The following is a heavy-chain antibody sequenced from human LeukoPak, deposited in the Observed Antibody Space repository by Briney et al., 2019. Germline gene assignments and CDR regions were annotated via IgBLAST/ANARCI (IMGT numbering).Heavy chain of an antibody. D-gene: IGHD3-22*01. CDR2: IYHSGST. J-gene: IGHJ3*02. CDR3: ASPGLGYYDSTYAFDI. CDR1: GYSISSGYY. V-gene: IGHV4-38-2*02. Sequence: PSETLSLTCTVSGYSISSGYYWGWIRQPPGKGLEWIGSIYHSGSTYYNPSLKSRVTISVDTSKNQFSLKLSSVTAADTAVYYCASPGLGYYDSTYAFDIWGQGTMVTVSS.